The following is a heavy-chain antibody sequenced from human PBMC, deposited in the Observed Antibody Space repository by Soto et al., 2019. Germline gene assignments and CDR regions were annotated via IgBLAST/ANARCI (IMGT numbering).Heavy chain of an antibody. D-gene: IGHD3-22*01. Sequence: GASVKVSCKASGGTFSSYAISWVRQALGQGLEWMGWISAYNGNTNYAQKVQGRVTMTTDTSTSTAYMELRSLRSDDTAVYYCARGSGTYYYDSSGYYDFDYWGQGTLVTVSS. V-gene: IGHV1-18*01. CDR2: ISAYNGNT. CDR3: ARGSGTYYYDSSGYYDFDY. J-gene: IGHJ4*02. CDR1: GGTFSSYA.